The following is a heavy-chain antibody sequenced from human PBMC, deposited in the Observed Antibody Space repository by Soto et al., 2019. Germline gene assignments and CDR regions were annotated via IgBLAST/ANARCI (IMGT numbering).Heavy chain of an antibody. CDR2: IYYSGST. CDR3: AREFSSVIFGVPPKNYYYGMDA. J-gene: IGHJ6*02. Sequence: SETLSLTCTVSGGSISSGGYYWSWIRQHPGKGLEGIGYIYYSGSTYYNPSLKSRVTISVDTSKNQFSLKLSSVTAADTAVYYCAREFSSVIFGVPPKNYYYGMDAWGQGPTSTVPS. CDR1: GGSISSGGYY. D-gene: IGHD3-3*01. V-gene: IGHV4-31*03.